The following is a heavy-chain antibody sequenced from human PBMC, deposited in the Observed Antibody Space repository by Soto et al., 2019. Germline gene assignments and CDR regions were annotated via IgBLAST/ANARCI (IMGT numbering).Heavy chain of an antibody. J-gene: IGHJ4*02. V-gene: IGHV3-64*01. CDR1: GFTFTGYS. CDR3: ARGRVEDSSGWATYFDY. D-gene: IGHD6-19*01. CDR2: INANGVNT. Sequence: EVQLVESGGGLVQPGGSLRLSCAASGFTFTGYSMFWVRQAPRKGLEYVSEINANGVNTFYAKSVKGRFTISRDNSKNTMYLQMGSLRAEDMAVYYCARGRVEDSSGWATYFDYWGQGTLVTVSS.